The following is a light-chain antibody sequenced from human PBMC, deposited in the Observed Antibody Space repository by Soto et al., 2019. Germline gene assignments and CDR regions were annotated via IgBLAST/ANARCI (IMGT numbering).Light chain of an antibody. CDR1: NSNIGNNY. V-gene: IGLV1-51*02. J-gene: IGLJ2*01. CDR3: ETWDIILYAII. CDR2: ENN. Sequence: QSVLTQPPSVSAARGQKVPFSCSGSNSNIGNNYVAWYQQLPGTAPKLIMYENNKRPSGIPARFSGSKSGTSATLAITGLQTGEDTDYYCETWDIILYAIIFGGRTKPTVL.